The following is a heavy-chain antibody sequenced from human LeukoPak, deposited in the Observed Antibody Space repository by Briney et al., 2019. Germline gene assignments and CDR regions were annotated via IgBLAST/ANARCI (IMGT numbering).Heavy chain of an antibody. V-gene: IGHV3-30*04. CDR2: ISYDGSNK. J-gene: IGHJ4*02. D-gene: IGHD3-3*01. CDR3: ARDDFWSGYGY. Sequence: GGSLRLSCAASGFTFSSYAMHWVRQAPGKGLEWVAVISYDGSNKYYADSVKGRFTISRDNSKNTLYLQMNSLRAEDTAVYYCARDDFWSGYGYWGQGTLVTVPS. CDR1: GFTFSSYA.